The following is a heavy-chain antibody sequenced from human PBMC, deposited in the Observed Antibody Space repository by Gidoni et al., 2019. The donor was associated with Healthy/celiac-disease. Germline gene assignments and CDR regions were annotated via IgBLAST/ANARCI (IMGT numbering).Heavy chain of an antibody. D-gene: IGHD2-15*01. Sequence: QVQLQQWGAGLLKPSENLSLTCAVYGGSFSAYYWSWLRQPPGKGLAWIGEIHPSGSTNYNPSLKSRVTISVDTSKNQFSLKLSSVTAADTAVYYCARSPKGHSPPGYCSGGTCYSYYYYGMDVWGQGTTVTVSS. V-gene: IGHV4-34*01. CDR3: ARSPKGHSPPGYCSGGTCYSYYYYGMDV. CDR2: IHPSGST. CDR1: GGSFSAYY. J-gene: IGHJ6*02.